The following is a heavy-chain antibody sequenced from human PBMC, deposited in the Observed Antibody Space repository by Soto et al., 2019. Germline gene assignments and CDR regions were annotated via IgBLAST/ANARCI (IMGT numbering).Heavy chain of an antibody. Sequence: QLQLQESGPGLVKPSETLSLTCTVSGGSISSSSYYWGWIRQPPGKGLEWIGSIYYSGSTYYNPSLKSRVTMSVDTSKNQFSLKLSSVTAADTAVYYCARPGQGGLQRYCSGGSCYSWYMDVWGKGTTVTVSS. D-gene: IGHD2-15*01. J-gene: IGHJ6*03. CDR3: ARPGQGGLQRYCSGGSCYSWYMDV. V-gene: IGHV4-39*01. CDR1: GGSISSSSYY. CDR2: IYYSGST.